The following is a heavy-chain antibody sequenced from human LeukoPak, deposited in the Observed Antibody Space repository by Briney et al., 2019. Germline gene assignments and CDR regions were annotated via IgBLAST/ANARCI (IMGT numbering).Heavy chain of an antibody. Sequence: PSETLSLTCTVSGGSISSYYWSWIRQPPGKGLEWIGYIYYSGSTYYNPSLRSRVTISVDTSKSHFSLKLNSVTAADTAMYYCARDSPYSTSPMFDSWGQGTLVTVSS. D-gene: IGHD6-6*01. CDR1: GGSISSYY. CDR2: IYYSGST. J-gene: IGHJ4*02. CDR3: ARDSPYSTSPMFDS. V-gene: IGHV4-59*01.